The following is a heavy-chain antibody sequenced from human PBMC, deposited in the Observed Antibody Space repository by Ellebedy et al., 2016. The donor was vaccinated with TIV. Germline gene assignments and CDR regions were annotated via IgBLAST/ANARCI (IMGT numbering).Heavy chain of an antibody. CDR1: GFTFSSYS. CDR3: ARGRSSGRTAFDV. J-gene: IGHJ3*01. D-gene: IGHD3-10*01. CDR2: ISSGGSTI. V-gene: IGHV3-48*02. Sequence: GGSLRLXXAASGFTFSSYSMNWVRQAPGKGLEWVSYISSGGSTIYYADSVKGRFTISRDNARDSLYLQMISLRDEDTAAYYCARGRSSGRTAFDVWGQGTMVPVSS.